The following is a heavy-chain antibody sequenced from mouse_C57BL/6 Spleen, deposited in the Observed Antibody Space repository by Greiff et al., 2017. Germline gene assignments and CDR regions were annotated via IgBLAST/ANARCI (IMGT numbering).Heavy chain of an antibody. CDR2: INPNNGGT. Sequence: VQLQQSGPELVKPGASVKIPCKASGYTFTDYNMDWVKQSHGKSLEWIGDINPNNGGTNYNQKFKGKATLTVDKSSSTAYMELRSLTSEDTAVYYCARPDRLEDAMDYWGQGTSVTVSS. V-gene: IGHV1-18*01. CDR1: GYTFTDYN. J-gene: IGHJ4*01. CDR3: ARPDRLEDAMDY.